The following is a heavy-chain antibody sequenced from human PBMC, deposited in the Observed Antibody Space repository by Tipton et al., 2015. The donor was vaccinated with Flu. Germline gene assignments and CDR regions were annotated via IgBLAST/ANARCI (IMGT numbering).Heavy chain of an antibody. CDR2: IVRTGINT. V-gene: IGHV3-23*01. D-gene: IGHD6-25*01. J-gene: IGHJ3*02. Sequence: GSLRLSCTASGITFSSYAMSWVRQAPGKGLEWVSSIVRTGINTYYADSVKGRFTISRDNSKKTLYLQMNSLRVEDTAVYYCAREGGSGGHTFDIWGRGTMVTVSS. CDR1: GITFSSYA. CDR3: AREGGSGGHTFDI.